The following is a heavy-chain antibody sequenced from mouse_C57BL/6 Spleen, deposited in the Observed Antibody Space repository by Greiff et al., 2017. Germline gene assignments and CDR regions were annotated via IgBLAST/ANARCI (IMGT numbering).Heavy chain of an antibody. J-gene: IGHJ3*01. CDR2: ISSGGSYT. Sequence: EVQRVESGGDLVKPGGSLKLSCAASGFTFSSYGMSWVRQTPDKRLEWVATISSGGSYTYYPDSVKGRFTISRDNAKNTLYLQMSSLKSEDTAIYYCAGGYDGFAYWGQGTLVTVSA. CDR3: AGGYDGFAY. D-gene: IGHD2-2*01. V-gene: IGHV5-6*01. CDR1: GFTFSSYG.